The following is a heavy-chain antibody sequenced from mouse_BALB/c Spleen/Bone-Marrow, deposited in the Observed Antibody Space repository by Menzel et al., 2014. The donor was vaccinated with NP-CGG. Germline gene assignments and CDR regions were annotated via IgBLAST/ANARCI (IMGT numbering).Heavy chain of an antibody. V-gene: IGHV2-5-1*01. CDR1: GFSLTSYG. D-gene: IGHD1-1*01. CDR2: IWRGGST. J-gene: IGHJ4*01. CDR3: AKNIGYYYGSSYYAMDY. Sequence: QVQLKESGPSLVQPSQSLSITCTVSGFSLTSYGVHWVRQSPGKGLEWLGVIWRGGSTDYNAAFMSRLSITKDNSKSQVFLKMNSLQADDTAIYYCAKNIGYYYGSSYYAMDYWGQGTSVTVSS.